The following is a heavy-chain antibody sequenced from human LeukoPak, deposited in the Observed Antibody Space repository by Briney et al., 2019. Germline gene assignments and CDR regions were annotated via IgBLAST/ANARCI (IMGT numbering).Heavy chain of an antibody. CDR3: ARDQSGYATDAFDI. Sequence: GGSLRLSCAASGFTFSSYAMHWVRQAPGKGLEWVAVISYDGSNKYYADSVKGRFTISRDNSKNTLYLQMNSLRAEDTAVYYCARDQSGYATDAFDIWGQGTMVTVSS. J-gene: IGHJ3*02. CDR1: GFTFSSYA. CDR2: ISYDGSNK. V-gene: IGHV3-30-3*01. D-gene: IGHD5-12*01.